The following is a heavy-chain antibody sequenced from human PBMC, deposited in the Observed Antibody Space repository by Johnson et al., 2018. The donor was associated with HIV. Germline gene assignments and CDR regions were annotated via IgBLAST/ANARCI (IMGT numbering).Heavy chain of an antibody. J-gene: IGHJ3*02. V-gene: IGHV3-30*14. CDR1: GFTLSSYA. CDR3: ARGGGVVGNAFDI. D-gene: IGHD1-26*01. CDR2: ILYDGSNE. Sequence: QEQLVESGGGLVQPGRSLRLSCTASGFTLSSYAIHWVRQAPGKGLEWVAVILYDGSNEYYADSVKGRFTISRDNSKNTLYLQMGSLRAEDMAVYYCARGGGVVGNAFDIWGQGTMVTVSS.